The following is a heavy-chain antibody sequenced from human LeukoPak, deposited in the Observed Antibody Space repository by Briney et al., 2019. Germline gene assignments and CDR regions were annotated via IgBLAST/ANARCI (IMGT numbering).Heavy chain of an antibody. D-gene: IGHD3-10*01. CDR3: ARGGYGSGTPSYFDY. J-gene: IGHJ4*02. CDR2: IYHSGST. V-gene: IGHV4-4*02. CDR1: GGSISSSNW. Sequence: PSGTLSLTCAVSGGSISSSNWWSWVRQPPGQGLEWIGEIYHSGSTNYNPSLKSRVTISVDKSKNQFSLKLSSVTAADTAVYYCARGGYGSGTPSYFDYWGQGTLVTVSS.